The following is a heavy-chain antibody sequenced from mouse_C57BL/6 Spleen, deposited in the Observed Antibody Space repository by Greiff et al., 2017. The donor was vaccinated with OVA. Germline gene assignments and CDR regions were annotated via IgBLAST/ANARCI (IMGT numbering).Heavy chain of an antibody. CDR1: GFTFSDYY. CDR3: ARAYYYGSSPYFDY. Sequence: EVKLMESEGGLVQPGSSMKLSCTASGFTFSDYYMAWVRQVPEKGLEWVANINYDGSSTYYLDSLKSRFIISRDNAKNILYLQMSSLKSEDTATYYCARAYYYGSSPYFDYWGQGTTLTVSS. J-gene: IGHJ2*01. CDR2: INYDGSST. D-gene: IGHD1-1*01. V-gene: IGHV5-16*01.